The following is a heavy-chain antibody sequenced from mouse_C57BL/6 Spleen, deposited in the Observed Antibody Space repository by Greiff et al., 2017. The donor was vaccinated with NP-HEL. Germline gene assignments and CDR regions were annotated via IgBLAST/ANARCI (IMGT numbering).Heavy chain of an antibody. CDR1: GYTFTSYW. V-gene: IGHV1-69*01. J-gene: IGHJ3*01. CDR3: ARVYYDYDAFAY. CDR2: IDPSDSYT. D-gene: IGHD2-4*01. Sequence: QVQLQQPGAELVMPGASVKLSCKASGYTFTSYWMHWVKQRPGQGLEWIGEIDPSDSYTNYNQKFKGKSTLTVDKSSSTAYMQLRSLTSEDSAVYYCARVYYDYDAFAYWGQGTLVTVSA.